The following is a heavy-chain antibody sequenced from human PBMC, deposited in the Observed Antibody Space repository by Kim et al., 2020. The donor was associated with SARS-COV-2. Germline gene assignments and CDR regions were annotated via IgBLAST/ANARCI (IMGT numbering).Heavy chain of an antibody. CDR2: K. Sequence: KYYADSVKGRFTISRDNSKNTLYLQMDSLRAEDTALYYCVKRDGYMYYFDYWGQGSRITVSS. CDR3: VKRDGYMYYFDY. D-gene: IGHD5-12*01. J-gene: IGHJ4*02. V-gene: IGHV3-30*02.